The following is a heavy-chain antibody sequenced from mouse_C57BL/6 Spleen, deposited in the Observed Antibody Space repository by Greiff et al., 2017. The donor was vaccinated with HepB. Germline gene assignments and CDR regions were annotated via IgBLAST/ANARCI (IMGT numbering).Heavy chain of an antibody. V-gene: IGHV1-80*01. Sequence: QVQLKESGAELVKPGASVKISCKASGYAFSSYWMNWVKQRPGKGLEWIGQIYPGDGDTNYNGKFKGKATLTADKSSSTAYMQLSSLTSEDSAVYFCARSLRPLFDYWGQGTTLTVSS. J-gene: IGHJ2*01. CDR2: IYPGDGDT. D-gene: IGHD1-2*01. CDR1: GYAFSSYW. CDR3: ARSLRPLFDY.